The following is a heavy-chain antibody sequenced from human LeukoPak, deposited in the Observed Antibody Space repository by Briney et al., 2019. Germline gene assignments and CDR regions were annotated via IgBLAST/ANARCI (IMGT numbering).Heavy chain of an antibody. CDR2: ISPSGDRT. CDR1: GFTFSSYA. CDR3: AIMHGYYDGSGFWVQ. Sequence: GGSLRLSCAASGFTFSSYAMSWVPQAPGKGPEWVSFISPSGDRTSNADSVEGRFTISRDNTRNTLYLQMNSLRDEDTGVYYCAIMHGYYDGSGFWVQWGQGTLVTVSS. J-gene: IGHJ4*02. D-gene: IGHD3-22*01. V-gene: IGHV3-23*01.